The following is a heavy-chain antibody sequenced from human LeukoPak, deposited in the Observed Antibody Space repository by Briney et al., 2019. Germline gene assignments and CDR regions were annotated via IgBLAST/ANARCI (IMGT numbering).Heavy chain of an antibody. D-gene: IGHD2/OR15-2a*01. CDR3: AKGSVETSSTWMRHLDY. V-gene: IGHV3-33*06. CDR2: IWYDGSNK. CDR1: GFTFSGHV. J-gene: IGHJ4*02. Sequence: GGSLRLSCAASGFTFSGHVMHWVRQAPGKGLDWVAVIWYDGSNKYYGDAVKGRFTISRDNSKNTLYLQMNSLRAEDTAVYYCAKGSVETSSTWMRHLDYWGQGTLVTVSS.